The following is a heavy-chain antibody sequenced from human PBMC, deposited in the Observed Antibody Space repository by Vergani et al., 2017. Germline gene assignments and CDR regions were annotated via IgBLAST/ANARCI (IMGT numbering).Heavy chain of an antibody. D-gene: IGHD1-1*01. J-gene: IGHJ3*01. V-gene: IGHV1-18*01. CDR2: IRPYTGHT. CDR3: ARVAPSNSEVTPTAFDV. CDR1: SHTFQTYG. Sequence: QVQLVQSGAELKKPGASVSVSCKGSSHTFQTYGISWVRQAPGKGLEWMAWIRPYTGHTIYAQKFQDRVTMTADTSTNTAYMELRSLRSDDTAVYFCARVAPSNSEVTPTAFDVWGQGTTVTVSS.